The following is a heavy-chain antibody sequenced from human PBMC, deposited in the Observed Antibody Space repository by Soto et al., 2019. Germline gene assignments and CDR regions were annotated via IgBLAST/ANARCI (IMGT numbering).Heavy chain of an antibody. CDR2: ISGSGGST. CDR3: AKVRDPATGHIAARRTSDY. CDR1: GFTFSSYA. Sequence: PGGSLRLSCAASGFTFSSYAMSWVRQAPGKGLEWVSAISGSGGSTYYADSVKGRFTISRDNSKNTLYLQMNSLRAEDTAVYYCAKVRDPATGHIAARRTSDYWGQGTLVTVSS. J-gene: IGHJ4*02. D-gene: IGHD6-6*01. V-gene: IGHV3-23*01.